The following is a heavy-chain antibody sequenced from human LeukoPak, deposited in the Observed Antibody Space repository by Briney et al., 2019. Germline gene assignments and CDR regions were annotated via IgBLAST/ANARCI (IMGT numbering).Heavy chain of an antibody. Sequence: WPSVKVSCKASGYTFTSYGISWVRQAPGQRLEWMGWISAYNSNTNYAQKLQGRVTMTTDTSTSTAYMELRSLRSDDTAVYYCARDLKAYYDILTGYFRGDYYYGMDVWGQGTTVTVSS. CDR2: ISAYNSNT. J-gene: IGHJ6*02. CDR1: GYTFTSYG. CDR3: ARDLKAYYDILTGYFRGDYYYGMDV. V-gene: IGHV1-18*04. D-gene: IGHD3-9*01.